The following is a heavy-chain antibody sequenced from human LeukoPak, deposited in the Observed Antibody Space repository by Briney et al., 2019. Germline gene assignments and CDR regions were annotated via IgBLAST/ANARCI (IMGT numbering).Heavy chain of an antibody. CDR3: ASVDTAMFRFDY. V-gene: IGHV3-11*04. J-gene: IGHJ4*02. Sequence: PGGSLRLSCAASGFIFSDYYMSWIRQAPGKGLEWISYFTSSSSIIYYADSVKGRFTISRDNAKNSLYLQMNSLRAEDTAVYYCASVDTAMFRFDYWGQGTLVTVSS. CDR2: FTSSSSII. D-gene: IGHD5-18*01. CDR1: GFIFSDYY.